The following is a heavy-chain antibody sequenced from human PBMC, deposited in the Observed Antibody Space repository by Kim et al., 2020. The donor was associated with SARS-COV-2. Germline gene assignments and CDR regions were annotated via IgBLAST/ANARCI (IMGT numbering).Heavy chain of an antibody. J-gene: IGHJ4*02. D-gene: IGHD3-10*01. CDR3: ARDGLDGFGELDY. V-gene: IGHV3-66*01. Sequence: GGSLRLSCAASGFTVSSNYMSWVRQAPGKGLEWVSVIYSGGSTYYADSVKGRFTISRDNSKNTLYLQMNSLRAEDTAVYYCARDGLDGFGELDYWGQGTLVTVSS. CDR2: IYSGGST. CDR1: GFTVSSNY.